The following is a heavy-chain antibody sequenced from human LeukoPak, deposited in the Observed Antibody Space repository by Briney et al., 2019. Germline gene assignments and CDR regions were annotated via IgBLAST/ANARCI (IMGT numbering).Heavy chain of an antibody. CDR1: GGTFNSYT. CDR3: ARGESRGVTSSDY. D-gene: IGHD3-10*01. J-gene: IGHJ4*02. CDR2: IIPILGIA. Sequence: GASVKVSCKASGGTFNSYTITWVRQAPGQGLEWMGRIIPILGIANYAQKLQGRVTMTTDTSTSTAYMELRSLRSDDTAVYYCARGESRGVTSSDYWGQGTLVTVSS. V-gene: IGHV1-69*02.